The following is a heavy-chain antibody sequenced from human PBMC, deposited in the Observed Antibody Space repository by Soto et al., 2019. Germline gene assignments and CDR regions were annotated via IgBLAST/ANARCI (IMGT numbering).Heavy chain of an antibody. V-gene: IGHV1-58*02. D-gene: IGHD3-9*01. CDR1: GFTFTSSA. CDR2: IVVGSGNT. CDR3: AATDYDILTGSGY. J-gene: IGHJ4*02. Sequence: SVKVSCKASGFTFTSSAMQWVRQARGQRLEWIGWIVVGSGNTNYAQKFQERVTITRDMSTSTAYMELSSLRSEDTAVYYCAATDYDILTGSGYWGQGTLVTVSS.